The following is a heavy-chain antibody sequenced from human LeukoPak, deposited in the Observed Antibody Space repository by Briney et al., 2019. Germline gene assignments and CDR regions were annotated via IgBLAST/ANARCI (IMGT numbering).Heavy chain of an antibody. CDR1: GYTFTSYG. D-gene: IGHD3-22*01. CDR3: ARLHYYDSSGYYAY. CDR2: ISAYNGNT. Sequence: APVKVSSKASGYTFTSYGISWVRQAPGQGLEWMGWISAYNGNTNYAQKLQGRVTMTTDTSTSTAYMELRSLRSDDTAVYYCARLHYYDSSGYYAYWGQGTLVTVSS. V-gene: IGHV1-18*01. J-gene: IGHJ4*02.